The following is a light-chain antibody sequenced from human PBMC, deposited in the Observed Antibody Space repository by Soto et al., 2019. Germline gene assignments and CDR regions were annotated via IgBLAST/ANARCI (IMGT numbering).Light chain of an antibody. J-gene: IGLJ1*01. CDR3: WSYTGNCTFV. CDR1: NSDLGSYNL. CDR2: EDN. Sequence: QSALTQPPSASGSPGQSITISCTGTNSDLGSYNLVSWHQQPPGKAPQVIIYEDNKRPSGVSDRFSGSKSDNTASLTVSGLQAEDEDYYDCWSYTGNCTFVFGSGTKLTVL. V-gene: IGLV2-23*01.